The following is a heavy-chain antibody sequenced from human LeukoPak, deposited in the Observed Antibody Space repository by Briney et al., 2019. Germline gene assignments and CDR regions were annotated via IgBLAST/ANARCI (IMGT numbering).Heavy chain of an antibody. Sequence: PSETLSLTCAVYGGSFSGYYWSWIRQPPGKGLEWIGEINHSGSTNYNPSLKSRVTISVDTSKNQFSLKLSSVTAADTAVYYCARVGYYGSGRYFDYWGQGTLVTVSS. CDR2: INHSGST. CDR1: GGSFSGYY. J-gene: IGHJ4*02. V-gene: IGHV4-34*01. D-gene: IGHD3-10*01. CDR3: ARVGYYGSGRYFDY.